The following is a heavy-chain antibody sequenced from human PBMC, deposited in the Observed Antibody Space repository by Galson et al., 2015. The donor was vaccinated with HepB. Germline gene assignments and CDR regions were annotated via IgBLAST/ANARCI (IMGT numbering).Heavy chain of an antibody. J-gene: IGHJ5*02. CDR3: ARLGERWGGSGYWANWFDP. CDR2: IYPGDSDT. D-gene: IGHD3-22*01. Sequence: QSGAEVKKPGESLKISCKGSGYGFTTYWIVWVRQMPGKGLEWMGIIYPGDSDTRYSPSFQGQVTISADKSISTAYLQWSSLKASDTAMYYCARLGERWGGSGYWANWFDPWGQGTLVTVSS. CDR1: GYGFTTYW. V-gene: IGHV5-51*01.